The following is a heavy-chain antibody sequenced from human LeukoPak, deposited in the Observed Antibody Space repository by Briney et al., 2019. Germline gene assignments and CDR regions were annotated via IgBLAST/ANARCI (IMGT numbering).Heavy chain of an antibody. D-gene: IGHD3-10*01. V-gene: IGHV3-23*01. Sequence: GGSLRLSCAASGFTFSNYAMSWVRQAPGKGLEWVSAISGSGGSTYYADSVKGRFTISRDNSKNTLYLRMNSLRAEDTAVYYCAKVALLWLYYFDYWGQGTLVTVSS. CDR2: ISGSGGST. J-gene: IGHJ4*02. CDR3: AKVALLWLYYFDY. CDR1: GFTFSNYA.